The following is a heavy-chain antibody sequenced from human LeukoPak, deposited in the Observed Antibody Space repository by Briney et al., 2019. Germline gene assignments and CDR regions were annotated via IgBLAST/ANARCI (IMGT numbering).Heavy chain of an antibody. J-gene: IGHJ4*02. Sequence: GGSLRLSCAASGFTFSSYEMNWVRQAPGKGREWVSYISSSGSTIYYADSVKGRFTISRDNAKNSLYLQMNSLRAEDTAVYYCARSPWFGESLNYWGQGTLVTVSS. CDR3: ARSPWFGESLNY. V-gene: IGHV3-48*03. CDR1: GFTFSSYE. D-gene: IGHD3-10*01. CDR2: ISSSGSTI.